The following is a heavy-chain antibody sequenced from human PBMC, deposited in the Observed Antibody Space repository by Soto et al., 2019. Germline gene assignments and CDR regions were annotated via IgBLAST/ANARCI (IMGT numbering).Heavy chain of an antibody. CDR3: ARHTSYTSGWCDY. CDR1: GGSISGTSYY. Sequence: SETLSLTCTVSGGSISGTSYYWGWLRQPPGKGLEWIGIIYYSGSTYYNPSLKSRVTISVDTSKNQFSLKLSSVAAADTAVYYCARHTSYTSGWCDYWGRGTLVTVSS. V-gene: IGHV4-39*01. J-gene: IGHJ4*02. CDR2: IYYSGST. D-gene: IGHD6-19*01.